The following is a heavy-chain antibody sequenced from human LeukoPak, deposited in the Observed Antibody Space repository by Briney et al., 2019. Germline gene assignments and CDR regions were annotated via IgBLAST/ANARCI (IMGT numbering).Heavy chain of an antibody. J-gene: IGHJ4*02. Sequence: PGRSLRLSCAASGFTFSSYAMHWVRQAPGKGLEWVAVISYDGSNKYYADSVKGRFTISRDNSKNTLYLQMNSLRAEDTAVYYCASLHQVRGVAVFDCWGQGTLVTVSS. CDR1: GFTFSSYA. CDR2: ISYDGSNK. D-gene: IGHD3-10*01. CDR3: ASLHQVRGVAVFDC. V-gene: IGHV3-30-3*01.